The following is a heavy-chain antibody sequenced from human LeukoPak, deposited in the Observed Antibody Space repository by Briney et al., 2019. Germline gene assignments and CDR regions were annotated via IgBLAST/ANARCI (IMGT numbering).Heavy chain of an antibody. Sequence: ASVKVSCKASGFTFTSSAMQWVRQARGQRLEWIGWIVVGSGNTNYAQKFQERVTITRDMSTSTAYMELSSLRSEDTAVYYCAATGDNDSSGYYDYGGQGTLVTVSS. CDR2: IVVGSGNT. V-gene: IGHV1-58*02. J-gene: IGHJ4*02. CDR1: GFTFTSSA. CDR3: AATGDNDSSGYYDY. D-gene: IGHD3-22*01.